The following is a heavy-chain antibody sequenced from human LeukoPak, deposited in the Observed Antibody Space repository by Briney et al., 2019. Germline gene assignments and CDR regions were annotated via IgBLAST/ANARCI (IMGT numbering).Heavy chain of an antibody. CDR3: ARDLRVILRKTYNSFDP. Sequence: ASVKVSCKASGYTFTGYYMHWVRQAPGQGREWMGWINPNSGGTNYAQKFQGRVTMTRDTSISTAYMELSRLRSDDTAVYYCARDLRVILRKTYNSFDPWGQGTLVTVSS. D-gene: IGHD2-15*01. CDR1: GYTFTGYY. J-gene: IGHJ5*02. V-gene: IGHV1-2*02. CDR2: INPNSGGT.